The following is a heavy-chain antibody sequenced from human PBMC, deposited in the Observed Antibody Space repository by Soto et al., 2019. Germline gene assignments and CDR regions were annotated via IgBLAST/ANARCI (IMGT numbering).Heavy chain of an antibody. J-gene: IGHJ4*02. Sequence: ASVKVSCKVSGYTLTELSMHWVRQAPGKGLEWMGGFDPEDGETIYAQKFQGRVTMTEDTSTDTAYMELSSLRSEDTAVYYCATSIAVAGKGAYYFDYWGQGTPVTVSS. V-gene: IGHV1-24*01. CDR3: ATSIAVAGKGAYYFDY. CDR1: GYTLTELS. CDR2: FDPEDGET. D-gene: IGHD6-19*01.